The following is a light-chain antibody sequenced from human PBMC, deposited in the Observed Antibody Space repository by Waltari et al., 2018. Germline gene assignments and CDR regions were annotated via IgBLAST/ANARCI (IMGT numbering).Light chain of an antibody. CDR1: QSVLFTSNSKNY. CDR3: QHYYTPSYT. Sequence: DIVMTQSPDSLAVSLGGRATIHCKSSQSVLFTSNSKNYLAWYQQKPGQPPKLLIYWASTRASGVPDRFRGSGSGTDFTLTISSLQAEDVAVYYCQHYYTPSYTFGQGTKLEIK. J-gene: IGKJ2*01. CDR2: WAS. V-gene: IGKV4-1*01.